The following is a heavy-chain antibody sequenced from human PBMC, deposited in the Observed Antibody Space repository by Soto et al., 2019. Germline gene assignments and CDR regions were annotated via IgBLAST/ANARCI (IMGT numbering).Heavy chain of an antibody. J-gene: IGHJ6*02. D-gene: IGHD3-10*01. V-gene: IGHV1-69*13. CDR3: ASPDYYGSGSGGYYYYGMDV. CDR1: EGTFSSYA. CDR2: IIPIFGTA. Sequence: SVKVSCKASEGTFSSYAISWVLRAPAQGLEWMGGIIPIFGTANYAQKFQGRVTITADESTSTVYMELSSLRSEDTAVYYCASPDYYGSGSGGYYYYGMDVWGQGTTVTVS.